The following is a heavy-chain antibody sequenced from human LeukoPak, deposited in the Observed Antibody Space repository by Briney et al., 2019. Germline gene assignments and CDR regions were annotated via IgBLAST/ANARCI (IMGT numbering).Heavy chain of an antibody. CDR3: ARGGFRHFDP. D-gene: IGHD3-22*01. Sequence: GGSLRLSCAASGFAFNSQTMSWVRQAPGKGLEGVASIKEDEIEIHYVDSVKGRFTISRDNAKDSLYLQMNSLRVEDTAVYYCARGGFRHFDPWGQGTLVTVSS. CDR1: GFAFNSQT. V-gene: IGHV3-7*01. J-gene: IGHJ5*02. CDR2: IKEDEIEI.